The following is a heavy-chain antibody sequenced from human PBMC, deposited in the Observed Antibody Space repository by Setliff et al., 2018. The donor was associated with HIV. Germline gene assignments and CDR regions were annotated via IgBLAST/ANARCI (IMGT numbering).Heavy chain of an antibody. CDR1: GYTFTSYY. CDR2: INPSSGST. CDR3: ARDPAPSSSASYFQH. J-gene: IGHJ1*01. Sequence: ASVKVSCKASGYTFTSYYMPWVRQAPGQGLEWMGIINPSSGSTTYAQKFQGRVTMTRDTSTSTVYMELSSLRSEDTAVYYCARDPAPSSSASYFQHWGQGTPVTVSS. D-gene: IGHD6-6*01. V-gene: IGHV1-46*01.